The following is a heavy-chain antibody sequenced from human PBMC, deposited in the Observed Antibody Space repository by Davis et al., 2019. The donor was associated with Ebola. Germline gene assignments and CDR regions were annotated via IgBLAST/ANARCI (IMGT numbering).Heavy chain of an antibody. D-gene: IGHD1-26*01. J-gene: IGHJ4*02. CDR3: GGAWD. Sequence: PGGSLRLSCSGSGFSFGDYAMSWFRQAPGKGLEWIGFIITNAYGGRAQYAASLKGKFIISRDDAKNIAYLQMNTLETEDTAVYYCGGAWDWGQGTLVTVSS. V-gene: IGHV3-49*03. CDR2: IITNAYGGRA. CDR1: GFSFGDYA.